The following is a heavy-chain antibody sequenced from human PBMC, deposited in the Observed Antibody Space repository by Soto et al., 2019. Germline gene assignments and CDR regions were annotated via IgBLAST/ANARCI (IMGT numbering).Heavy chain of an antibody. D-gene: IGHD3-22*01. CDR3: ARSYDSSGYYGGGVDY. CDR1: GGSISSYY. Sequence: KPSETLSLTCTVSGGSISSYYWSWIRQPPGKGLEWIGYIYYSGSTNYNPSLKSRVTISVDTSKNQFSLKLSSVTAADTAVYYCARSYDSSGYYGGGVDYWGQGTLVTVSS. V-gene: IGHV4-59*01. J-gene: IGHJ4*02. CDR2: IYYSGST.